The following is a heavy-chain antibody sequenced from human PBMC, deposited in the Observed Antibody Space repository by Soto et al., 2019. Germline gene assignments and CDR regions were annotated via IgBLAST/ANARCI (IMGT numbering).Heavy chain of an antibody. J-gene: IGHJ6*02. V-gene: IGHV1-18*01. D-gene: IGHD3-10*01. CDR1: GYTFNIYG. CDR2: ISEYSGNT. CDR3: AREGYYSGSGTYSPPRYYRMDA. Sequence: QVQLVQSGAEVKTPGASVKVSCKASGYTFNIYGITWVRQAPGQGLEWMGWISEYSGNTFYGKKFQGRVTMTRDTSTRTAFMELQSLRSDDTAVYYCAREGYYSGSGTYSPPRYYRMDAWGQGTTVTVSS.